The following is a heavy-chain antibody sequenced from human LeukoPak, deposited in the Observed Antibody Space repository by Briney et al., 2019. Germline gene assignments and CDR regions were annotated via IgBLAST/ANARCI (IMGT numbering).Heavy chain of an antibody. V-gene: IGHV4-34*01. CDR2: INHSGSP. D-gene: IGHD3-22*01. Sequence: SETLSLTCAVYGGSFSGYYWSWIRQPPGKGREWVGEINHSGSPNYNPSLKSRVTISVDTSKNQFSLKLSSVTAADTAVYYCARSYYYDSSGYWSRASFCFDYWGQGTLVTVSS. CDR1: GGSFSGYY. J-gene: IGHJ4*02. CDR3: ARSYYYDSSGYWSRASFCFDY.